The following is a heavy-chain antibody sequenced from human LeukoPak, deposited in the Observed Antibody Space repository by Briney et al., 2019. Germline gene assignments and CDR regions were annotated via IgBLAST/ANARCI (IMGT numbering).Heavy chain of an antibody. CDR2: IYNSGT. V-gene: IGHV4-4*07. Sequence: PSETLSLTCTVSGGSISNNYWGWIRQPAGKGLEWIGRIYNSGTTSNPSLKSRVTMSVVMSKNQFSLKLGSVTAADTAVYYCARDLNLWGQGTTVTVSS. CDR1: GGSISNNY. J-gene: IGHJ6*02. CDR3: ARDLNL. D-gene: IGHD1-14*01.